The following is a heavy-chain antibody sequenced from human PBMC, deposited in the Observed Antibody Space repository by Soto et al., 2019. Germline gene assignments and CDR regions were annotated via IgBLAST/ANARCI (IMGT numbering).Heavy chain of an antibody. CDR2: IYYSGST. Sequence: QLHLQESGPGLLKPSETLSLTCTVSCGSISSSSYYSGWIRQPPGKRLEWIGSIYYSGSTYYNPSLNSQVTISVDTSKNQCAFNLSSVTASDTAVYYCASRIAAAGTPNYYFDLCGRSSLDTFAS. D-gene: IGHD6-13*01. CDR1: CGSISSSSYY. J-gene: IGHJ2*01. CDR3: ASRIAAAGTPNYYFDL. V-gene: IGHV4-39*01.